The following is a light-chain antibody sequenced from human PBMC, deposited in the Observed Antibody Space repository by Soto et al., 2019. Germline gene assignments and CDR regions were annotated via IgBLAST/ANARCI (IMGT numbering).Light chain of an antibody. J-gene: IGLJ1*01. CDR2: EVS. CDR1: SSDVGGYDY. Sequence: QSALTQPASVSGSPGQSITISCTGTSSDVGGYDYVSWYQQHPGKAPKLLIYEVSNRPSGFSNRFSGSKSGNTASLTISGLQAEDEADYYCSSYTSSNTLVFGTGTKLTVL. CDR3: SSYTSSNTLV. V-gene: IGLV2-14*01.